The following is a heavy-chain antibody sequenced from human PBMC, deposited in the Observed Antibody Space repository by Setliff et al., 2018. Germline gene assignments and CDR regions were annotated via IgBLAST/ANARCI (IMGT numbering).Heavy chain of an antibody. CDR3: ARERYFDWFFED. Sequence: PSETLSLTCTVSGGSITSGSFYWNWIRQPAGKKLEWIGRIHASGSPDYNPSFKSRVTISRDTSTNQFSLKLGSVTAADTAVYYCARERYFDWFFEDWGHGTLVTVSS. J-gene: IGHJ4*01. CDR1: GGSITSGSFY. CDR2: IHASGSP. D-gene: IGHD3-9*01. V-gene: IGHV4-61*02.